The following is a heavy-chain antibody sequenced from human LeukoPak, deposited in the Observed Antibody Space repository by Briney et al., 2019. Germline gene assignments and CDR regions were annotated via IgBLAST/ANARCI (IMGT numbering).Heavy chain of an antibody. CDR1: GGTFSSSA. V-gene: IGHV1-69*05. CDR2: IIPIFGTA. J-gene: IGHJ4*02. CDR3: ARDEGIIITFGGVPEPFDY. Sequence: ASVKVSCKASGGTFSSSAISWVRQAPGQGLEWMGRIIPIFGTANYAQKFQGRATITTEESTSRAYLELSSLRSEDTAVYCSARDEGIIITFGGVPEPFDYGAEATLVTVSS. D-gene: IGHD3-16*01.